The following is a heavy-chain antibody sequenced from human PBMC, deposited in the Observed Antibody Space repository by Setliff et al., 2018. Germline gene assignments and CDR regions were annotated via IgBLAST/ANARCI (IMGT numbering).Heavy chain of an antibody. CDR1: GFTFNRFA. CDR2: INHSGGST. D-gene: IGHD2-15*01. V-gene: IGHV3-23*01. Sequence: GGSLRLSCAASGFTFNRFAMSWVRQTPGKGLEWVSAINHSGGSTYYADPVKGRFTISRDNSKNTPYLQMNSLRAEDTAVYYCAKDDAGYCSGGSCYAPFDYWGQGTLVTVSS. CDR3: AKDDAGYCSGGSCYAPFDY. J-gene: IGHJ4*02.